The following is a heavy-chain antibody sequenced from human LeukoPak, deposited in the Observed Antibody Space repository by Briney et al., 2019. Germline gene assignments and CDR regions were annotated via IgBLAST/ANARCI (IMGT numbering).Heavy chain of an antibody. D-gene: IGHD3-10*01. CDR2: IYYSGST. V-gene: IGHV4-31*03. CDR3: ARAHSGMGVGYFDY. J-gene: IGHJ4*02. CDR1: GGSISSGGYY. Sequence: SETLSLTCTVPGGSISSGGYYWSCIRHHPGKCLEWIGYIYYSGSTYYNPSLKSRVTISVDTSKNQFSLTLSSVTAADTAVYYCARAHSGMGVGYFDYWGQGTLVTVSS.